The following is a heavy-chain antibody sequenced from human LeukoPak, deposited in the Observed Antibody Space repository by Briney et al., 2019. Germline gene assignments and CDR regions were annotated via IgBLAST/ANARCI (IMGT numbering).Heavy chain of an antibody. CDR1: GFTFSSYA. CDR3: ARVLIGEFDY. Sequence: GGSLRLSCAASGFTFSSYAMSWVRQAPGKGLEWVSAISGSGGSTSYADSVRGRFTISRDNSKNTLYLQMNSLRAEDTAVYYCARVLIGEFDYWGQGTLVTVSS. J-gene: IGHJ4*02. V-gene: IGHV3-23*01. D-gene: IGHD3-10*01. CDR2: ISGSGGST.